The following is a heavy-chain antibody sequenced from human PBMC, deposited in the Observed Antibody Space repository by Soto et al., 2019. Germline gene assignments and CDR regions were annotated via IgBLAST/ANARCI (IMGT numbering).Heavy chain of an antibody. CDR3: ARDYSSYGPFDY. J-gene: IGHJ4*02. V-gene: IGHV3-15*01. CDR2: IKSKTSGGTI. Sequence: GGSLRLSCEASGFTFSPAWMMWVRQAPGKGLEWVGLIKSKTSGGTIDYAAPVKGRFTISRDDSEKMLYLQMNSLRAEDTAVYYCARDYSSYGPFDYWGQGTLVTVSS. D-gene: IGHD5-18*01. CDR1: GFTFSPAW.